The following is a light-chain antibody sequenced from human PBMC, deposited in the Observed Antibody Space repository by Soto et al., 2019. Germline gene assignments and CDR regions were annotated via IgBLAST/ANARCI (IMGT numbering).Light chain of an antibody. CDR3: QQSYTSPVT. J-gene: IGKJ4*01. CDR2: GAS. CDR1: QSISTY. V-gene: IGKV1-39*01. Sequence: DIQMTQSPSSLSVSIGDRVTITCRASQSISTYLNWYEQKPGKAPNPLIYGASTLQSGVPSRFSGGGSGTYFTLTISGLQPEDFGSYYCQQSYTSPVTFGGGTKVEIK.